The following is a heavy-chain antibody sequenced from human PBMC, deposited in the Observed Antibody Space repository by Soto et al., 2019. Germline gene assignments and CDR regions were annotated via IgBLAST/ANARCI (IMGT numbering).Heavy chain of an antibody. CDR3: AHILGYYCGGGSCLEYFQH. J-gene: IGHJ1*01. V-gene: IGHV2-5*01. CDR1: GFSLSTSGVG. Sequence: GSGPTLVNPTQTLTLTCTFSGFSLSTSGVGVGWIRQPPGKALEWLALIYWNDDERYSPSLKSRLTITKDTSKNQVVLTMTNMDPVDTATYYCAHILGYYCGGGSCLEYFQHWGQGTLVTVSS. CDR2: IYWNDDE. D-gene: IGHD2-15*01.